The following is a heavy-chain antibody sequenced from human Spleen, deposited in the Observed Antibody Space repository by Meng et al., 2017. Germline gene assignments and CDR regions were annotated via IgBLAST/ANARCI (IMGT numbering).Heavy chain of an antibody. Sequence: SLKISCAASGFTFDDYAIHWVRQTPGKGLEWVSGISWNSGDIAYADSVKGRFTISRDNAKNTLYLQMNSLRAEDTAVYYCARGKTTFSWGPFDYWGQGTLVTVSS. CDR1: GFTFDDYA. D-gene: IGHD4-11*01. CDR3: ARGKTTFSWGPFDY. V-gene: IGHV3-9*01. CDR2: ISWNSGDI. J-gene: IGHJ4*02.